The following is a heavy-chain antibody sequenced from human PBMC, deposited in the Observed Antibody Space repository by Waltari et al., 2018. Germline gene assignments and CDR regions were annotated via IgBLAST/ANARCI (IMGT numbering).Heavy chain of an antibody. J-gene: IGHJ4*02. CDR1: GYTFTSYY. CDR2: INPRGCST. CDR3: ARGLEGWELGYVDY. V-gene: IGHV1-46*01. Sequence: QVQLVQSGAEVKKPGASVKVSCKASGYTFTSYYMHWVRQAPGQGLEWMGIINPRGCSTSYAQKVQGRVTRTRDTSTSTVYMELSSLRSEDTAVYYCARGLEGWELGYVDYWGQGTLVTVSS. D-gene: IGHD1-26*01.